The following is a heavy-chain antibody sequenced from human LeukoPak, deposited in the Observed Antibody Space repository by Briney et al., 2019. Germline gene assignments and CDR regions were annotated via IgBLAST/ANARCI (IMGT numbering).Heavy chain of an antibody. CDR3: ARAGYYYYMDV. CDR2: VSGYNDNT. Sequence: ASVKVSCKASGYTFISYGINWVRQAPGQGLEWMGWVSGYNDNTNYAQKLQGRVTMTTDTSTSTAYMELRSLRSDDTAVYYCARAGYYYYMDVWGKGTTVTVSS. V-gene: IGHV1-18*01. J-gene: IGHJ6*03. CDR1: GYTFISYG.